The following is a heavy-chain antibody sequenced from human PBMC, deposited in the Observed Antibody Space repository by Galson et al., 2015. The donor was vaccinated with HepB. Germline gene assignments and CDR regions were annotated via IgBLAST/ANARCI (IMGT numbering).Heavy chain of an antibody. D-gene: IGHD3-3*01. CDR3: ARDLRTIFGVVLHYYYYYGMDV. CDR1: GYTFTSYG. V-gene: IGHV1-18*01. Sequence: SVKVSCKASGYTFTSYGISWVRQAPGQGLEWMGWISAYNGDTNYAQKLQGRVTMTTDTSTSTAYMELRSLRSDDTAVYYCARDLRTIFGVVLHYYYYYGMDVWGQGTTVTVSS. J-gene: IGHJ6*02. CDR2: ISAYNGDT.